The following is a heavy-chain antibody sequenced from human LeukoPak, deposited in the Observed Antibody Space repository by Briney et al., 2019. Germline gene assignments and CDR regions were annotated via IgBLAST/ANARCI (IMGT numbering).Heavy chain of an antibody. J-gene: IGHJ4*02. D-gene: IGHD4-23*01. CDR2: IRSDGSDK. Sequence: GGSLRLSCAASGITFSNYANHWVRQAPGKGLEWVAYIRSDGSDKYYVDSVEGRFTISRDNSKNTLYLQMNSLRTEDTAVYYCASGGNLGTYFFDYWGQGTLVTVSS. V-gene: IGHV3-30*02. CDR3: ASGGNLGTYFFDY. CDR1: GITFSNYA.